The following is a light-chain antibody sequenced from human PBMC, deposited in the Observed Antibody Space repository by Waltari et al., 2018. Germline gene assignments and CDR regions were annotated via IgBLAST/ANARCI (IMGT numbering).Light chain of an antibody. CDR3: YSYAGASTYV. Sequence: QSALTQPAPVSGSPGQAITISCPGTRSDFGGFNLFPWYQQHPGKAPKLLIYEVDKRPSGVSDRFSGSKSGNTASLTISGLQAEDETDYYCYSYAGASTYVFGTGTKVTVL. J-gene: IGLJ1*01. V-gene: IGLV2-23*02. CDR1: RSDFGGFNL. CDR2: EVD.